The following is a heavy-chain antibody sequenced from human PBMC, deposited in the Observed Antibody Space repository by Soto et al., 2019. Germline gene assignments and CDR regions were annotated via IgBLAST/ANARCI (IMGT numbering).Heavy chain of an antibody. CDR1: GFTFSSYG. CDR2: ISYDGGNK. CDR3: AKSRYSDSSGDFYDY. J-gene: IGHJ4*02. D-gene: IGHD3-22*01. Sequence: PGGSLRLSCAASGFTFSSYGMHWVRQAPGKGLEWVAVISYDGGNKYYADSVKGRFTISRDNSNNTLFLQMNSLRAEDTAVYYCAKSRYSDSSGDFYDYWGQGTLVTVSS. V-gene: IGHV3-30*18.